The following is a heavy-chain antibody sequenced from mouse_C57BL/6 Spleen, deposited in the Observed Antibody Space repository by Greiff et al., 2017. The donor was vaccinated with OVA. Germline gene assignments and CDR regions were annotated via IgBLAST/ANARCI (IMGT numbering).Heavy chain of an antibody. CDR2: INPGSGGT. Sequence: VQLQQSGAELVRPGTSVKVSCKASGYAFTNYLIEWVKQRPGQGLEWIGVINPGSGGTNYNEKFKGKATLTADKSSSTAYMQLSSLTSEDSAVYFCARGGLRRLFAYWGQGTLVTVSA. D-gene: IGHD3-1*01. CDR1: GYAFTNYL. V-gene: IGHV1-54*01. CDR3: ARGGLRRLFAY. J-gene: IGHJ3*01.